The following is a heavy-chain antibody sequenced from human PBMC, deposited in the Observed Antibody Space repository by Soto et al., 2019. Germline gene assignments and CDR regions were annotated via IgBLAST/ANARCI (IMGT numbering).Heavy chain of an antibody. Sequence: EVQLVESGGGLVQPGGSLRLSCAASGFTFSTYWMTWVRQPPGKGLEWVANMDQDGSETYYVDSVRGRFTVSRDNAKNSLYWQMNSLRVEDTAVYYCVCGGNFCIYWGQGTLVTVSP. CDR2: MDQDGSET. V-gene: IGHV3-7*01. CDR3: VCGGNFCIY. CDR1: GFTFSTYW. J-gene: IGHJ4*02. D-gene: IGHD3-16*01.